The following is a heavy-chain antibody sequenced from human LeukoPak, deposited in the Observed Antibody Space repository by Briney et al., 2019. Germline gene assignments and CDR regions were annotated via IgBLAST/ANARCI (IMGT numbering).Heavy chain of an antibody. CDR3: ASSMIPTNDWYFDL. CDR1: GGSISSGGYY. CDR2: IYYSGST. J-gene: IGHJ2*01. D-gene: IGHD3-22*01. Sequence: SETLSLTCTVSGGSISSGGYYWSWIRQHPGKGLEWIGYIYYSGSTNYNPSLKSRVTISVDTSKNQFSLKLSSVTAADTAVYYCASSMIPTNDWYFDLWGRGTLVTVSS. V-gene: IGHV4-61*08.